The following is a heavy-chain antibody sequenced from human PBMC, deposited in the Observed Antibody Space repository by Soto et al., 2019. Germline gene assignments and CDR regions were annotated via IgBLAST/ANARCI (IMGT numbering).Heavy chain of an antibody. Sequence: GGSLRLSCAASGFTFSSYAMSWVRQAPGKGLEWVANIKQDGSEKYYVDSVKGRFTISRDNAKNSLYLQMNSLRAEDTAVYYCARDGSGWSVYWGQGTLVTVSS. D-gene: IGHD6-19*01. CDR1: GFTFSSYA. CDR3: ARDGSGWSVY. CDR2: IKQDGSEK. J-gene: IGHJ4*02. V-gene: IGHV3-7*01.